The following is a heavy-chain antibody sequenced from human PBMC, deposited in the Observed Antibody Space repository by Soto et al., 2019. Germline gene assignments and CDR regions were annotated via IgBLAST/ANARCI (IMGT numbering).Heavy chain of an antibody. J-gene: IGHJ4*02. D-gene: IGHD6-19*01. V-gene: IGHV4-34*01. Sequence: PSETLSLTCAVYGGSFSGYYWSWIRQPPGKGLEWIGEINHSGSTNYNPSLKSRVTISVDTSKNQFSLKLSSVTAADTAVYYCARRTGIAVAGTVDYWGQGTLVTVSS. CDR2: INHSGST. CDR1: GGSFSGYY. CDR3: ARRTGIAVAGTVDY.